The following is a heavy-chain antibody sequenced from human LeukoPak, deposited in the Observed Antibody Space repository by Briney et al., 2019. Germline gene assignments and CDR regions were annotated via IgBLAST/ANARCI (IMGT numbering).Heavy chain of an antibody. CDR2: INQDGSEK. V-gene: IGHV3-7*01. Sequence: PGGSLRLSCGASGFTFDDYWMSWVRQAPGQGLEWVANINQDGSEKYYLDSAKGRFTISRDNARNSLYLQMNSLRAEDTAVYYCARDNPIATAYDYWGQGTLVTVSS. CDR1: GFTFDDYW. CDR3: ARDNPIATAYDY. D-gene: IGHD6-25*01. J-gene: IGHJ4*02.